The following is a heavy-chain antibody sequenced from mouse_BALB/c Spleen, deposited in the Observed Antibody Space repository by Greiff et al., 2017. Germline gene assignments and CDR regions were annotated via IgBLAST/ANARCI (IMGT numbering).Heavy chain of an antibody. V-gene: IGHV1-14*01. CDR1: GYTFTSYV. CDR3: ARGSGNYAFDY. CDR2: INPYNDGT. Sequence: EVKLQQSGPELVKPGASVKMSCKASGYTFTSYVMHWVKQKPGQGLEWIGYINPYNDGTKYNEKFKGKATLTSDKSSSTAYMELSSLTSDDSAVYYCARGSGNYAFDYWGQGTTLTVSS. D-gene: IGHD2-1*01. J-gene: IGHJ2*01.